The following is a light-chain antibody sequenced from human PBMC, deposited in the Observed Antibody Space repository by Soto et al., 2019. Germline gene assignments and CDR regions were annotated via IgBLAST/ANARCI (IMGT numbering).Light chain of an antibody. Sequence: EILMTQSPATLSVSPGERATLSCRASQSVSNNVAWYQQKPGQAPRLLIYYASTRATGIPARFSGSGSGTEFTLTISSLQSEDFALYYCPQYNNWPPITFGQGTRLEIK. CDR2: YAS. CDR3: PQYNNWPPIT. CDR1: QSVSNN. V-gene: IGKV3-15*01. J-gene: IGKJ5*01.